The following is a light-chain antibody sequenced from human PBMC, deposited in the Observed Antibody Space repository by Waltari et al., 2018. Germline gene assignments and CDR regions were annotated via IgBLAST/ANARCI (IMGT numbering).Light chain of an antibody. CDR2: TAS. J-gene: IGKJ2*01. CDR1: QGISRY. Sequence: DIQLTQSPSFLSASVGDRVPITCRASQGISRYLAWYQQKPGKAPKPLIYTASTLQSGVPSRFSGSGSGTEFTLTISSLQPEDFATYYCQHLNSYPVTFGQGTKLEIK. CDR3: QHLNSYPVT. V-gene: IGKV1-9*01.